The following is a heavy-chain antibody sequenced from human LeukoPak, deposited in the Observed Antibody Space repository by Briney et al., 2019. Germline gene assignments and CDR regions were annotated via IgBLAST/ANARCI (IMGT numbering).Heavy chain of an antibody. J-gene: IGHJ4*02. V-gene: IGHV3-30*02. CDR3: AKDLHEGSNWAIVDY. CDR2: IRYDGSKK. Sequence: GGSLRLSCAASGFTFNNYGMHWVRQAPGKGLEWVAFIRYDGSKKYYADSVKGRFTISRDNSRNTLYLQMNSLRPEDTAVYYCAKDLHEGSNWAIVDYWGQGAPVTVSP. D-gene: IGHD6-13*01. CDR1: GFTFNNYG.